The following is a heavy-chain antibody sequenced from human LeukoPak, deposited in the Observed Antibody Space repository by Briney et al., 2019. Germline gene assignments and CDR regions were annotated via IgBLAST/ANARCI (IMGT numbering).Heavy chain of an antibody. V-gene: IGHV3-21*01. D-gene: IGHD5-12*01. J-gene: IGHJ4*02. CDR3: ARDRGYSGYDAFLDS. CDR1: GFTFSSYS. Sequence: GGSLRLPCAASGFTFSSYSMNWVRQAPGKGLEWVSSISSSSSYIYYADSVKGRFTISRDNAKNSLYLQMHSLRAEDTAVYYCARDRGYSGYDAFLDSWGQGTLVTVSS. CDR2: ISSSSSYI.